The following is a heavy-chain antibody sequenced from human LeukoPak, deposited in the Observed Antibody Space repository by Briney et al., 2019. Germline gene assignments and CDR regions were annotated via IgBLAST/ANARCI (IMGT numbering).Heavy chain of an antibody. CDR2: ISSSSSYI. Sequence: GGSLRLSCAASGFTFSSYSMNWVRQAPGKGLEWVTSISSSSSYIYYADSVKGRFTISRDNAKNSLYLQMNSLRAEDTAVYYCAREGSITMVRGAISHYYFDYWGQGTLVTVSS. CDR3: AREGSITMVRGAISHYYFDY. V-gene: IGHV3-21*01. D-gene: IGHD3-10*01. CDR1: GFTFSSYS. J-gene: IGHJ4*02.